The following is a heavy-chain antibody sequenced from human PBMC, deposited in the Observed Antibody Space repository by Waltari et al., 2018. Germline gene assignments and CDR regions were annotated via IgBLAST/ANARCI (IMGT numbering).Heavy chain of an antibody. CDR2: INAGNGNT. J-gene: IGHJ4*02. V-gene: IGHV1-3*03. CDR1: GYPFTSYA. CDR3: ARGPRGYYYDSSGYYAY. Sequence: QVQLVQSGAEVKTPGSSVQVSCTASGYPFTSYAMPWVRQAPGQRLEWMGWINAGNGNTKYSQEFQGRVTITRDTSASTAYMELSSLRSEDMAVYYCARGPRGYYYDSSGYYAYWGQGTLVTVSS. D-gene: IGHD3-22*01.